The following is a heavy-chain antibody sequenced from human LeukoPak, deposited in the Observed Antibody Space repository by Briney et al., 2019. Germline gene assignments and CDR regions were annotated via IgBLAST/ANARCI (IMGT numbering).Heavy chain of an antibody. CDR3: ARQAPYDYVWGIDAFDI. CDR2: INPNSGGT. CDR1: GYTFTSYY. Sequence: ASVKVSCKASGYTFTSYYMHWVRQAPGQGLEWMGWINPNSGGTNYAQKFQGRVTMTRDTSISTAYMELSRLRSDDTAVYYCARQAPYDYVWGIDAFDIWGQGTMVTVSS. D-gene: IGHD3-16*01. V-gene: IGHV1-2*02. J-gene: IGHJ3*02.